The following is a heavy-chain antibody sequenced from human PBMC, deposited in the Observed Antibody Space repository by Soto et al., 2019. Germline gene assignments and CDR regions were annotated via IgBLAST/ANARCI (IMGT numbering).Heavy chain of an antibody. CDR3: APDTGATTFHY. Sequence: QVHLVQSGDEVGEPGASVKVSCKASGYNFNDYFMHWVRQAPGQGLEWMGWIKPRSGETKYEQKFQGRTTVTSDRSIITPYVEVPLVTSDHRAVYFCAPDTGATTFHYWGQEPLF. V-gene: IGHV1-2*02. D-gene: IGHD1-26*01. CDR1: GYNFNDYF. CDR2: IKPRSGET. J-gene: IGHJ4*02.